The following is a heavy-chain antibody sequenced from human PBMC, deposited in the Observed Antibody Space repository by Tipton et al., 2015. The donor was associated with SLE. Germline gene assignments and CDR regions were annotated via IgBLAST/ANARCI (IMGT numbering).Heavy chain of an antibody. J-gene: IGHJ4*02. CDR1: GGSISSHY. CDR3: ARLHSSGWNGVY. Sequence: TLSLTCTVSGGSISSHYWSWIRQPPGKGLEWIGYIYYSGSTNYNPSLKSRVTISVDTSKNQFSLKLSSVTAADTAVYYCARLHSSGWNGVYWGQGTLVTVSS. D-gene: IGHD6-19*01. V-gene: IGHV4-59*11. CDR2: IYYSGST.